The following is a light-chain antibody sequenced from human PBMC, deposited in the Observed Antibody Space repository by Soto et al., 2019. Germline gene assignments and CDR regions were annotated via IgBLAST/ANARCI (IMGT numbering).Light chain of an antibody. CDR3: QQTYNLPRT. J-gene: IGKJ1*01. Sequence: DIRMTQSPSFLSASVGDRVTITCRSSLTIGDSLSWFQQKVGKPPTLLIYGASALQSGVPARFSGSGSGTDFTLTINNMQREDFATYYCQQTYNLPRTFGQGTKWIS. CDR1: LTIGDS. V-gene: IGKV1-39*01. CDR2: GAS.